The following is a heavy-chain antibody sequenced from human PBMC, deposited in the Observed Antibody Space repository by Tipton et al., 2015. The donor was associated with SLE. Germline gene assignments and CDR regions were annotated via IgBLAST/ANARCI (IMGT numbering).Heavy chain of an antibody. J-gene: IGHJ1*01. Sequence: TLSLTCTVSGGSISSSSYYWGWIRQPPGKGLEWIGSIYYSGSTNYNPSLKSRVTISVDTSKNQFSLKLSSVTAADTAVYYCARGGPWTISRSTILYFQHWGQGTLVTVSS. CDR3: ARGGPWTISRSTILYFQH. V-gene: IGHV4-39*07. CDR2: IYYSGST. CDR1: GGSISSSSYY. D-gene: IGHD3-3*01.